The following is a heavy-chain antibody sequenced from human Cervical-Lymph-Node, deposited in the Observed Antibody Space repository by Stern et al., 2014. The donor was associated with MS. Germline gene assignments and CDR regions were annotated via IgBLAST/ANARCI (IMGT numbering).Heavy chain of an antibody. V-gene: IGHV1-69*01. CDR1: GESLSRFA. J-gene: IGHJ6*02. CDR2: IIPISGKA. CDR3: ASSYTGWDNPYHFYGMDV. Sequence: QVQLVESGAEVKKPGSSVKVSCKASGESLSRFAISWVRQAPGQGLEWMGGIIPISGKANYAQKFQGRVKLIADESSSTAYMELSRLKSEDAAVYYCASSYTGWDNPYHFYGMDVWGQGTTVTVSS. D-gene: IGHD6-19*01.